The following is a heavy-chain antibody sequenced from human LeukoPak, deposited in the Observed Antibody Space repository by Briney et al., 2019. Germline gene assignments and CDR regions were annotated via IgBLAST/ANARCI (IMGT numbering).Heavy chain of an antibody. CDR3: AKVSGSGWIFDY. CDR2: ISSSGDGT. CDR1: GFTFSNYA. J-gene: IGHJ4*02. V-gene: IGHV3-23*01. D-gene: IGHD6-19*01. Sequence: GGSLRLSCVGSGFTFSNYAMTWVRQGPGKGLEWVSTISSSGDGTYYADSVKGRFTISRDNSKNTLYLQMNSLRAEDTAVYYCAKVSGSGWIFDYWGQGTLVTVSS.